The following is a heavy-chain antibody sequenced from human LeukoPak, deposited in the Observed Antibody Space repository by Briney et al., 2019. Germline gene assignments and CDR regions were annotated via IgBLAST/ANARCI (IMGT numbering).Heavy chain of an antibody. V-gene: IGHV4-38-2*01. CDR1: GYSISSNYY. J-gene: IGHJ4*02. D-gene: IGHD2-2*01. Sequence: PSETLSLTCAVSGYSISSNYYWGWIRQPPGKGLEWIGSIYHSGSTFYNPSLKSRVTISVDTSKNQFSLKLSSVTAADTAVYYCARQQGAQLGSLDIVILPAAGDFWGQGTLVTVSS. CDR2: IYHSGST. CDR3: ARQQGAQLGSLDIVILPAAGDF.